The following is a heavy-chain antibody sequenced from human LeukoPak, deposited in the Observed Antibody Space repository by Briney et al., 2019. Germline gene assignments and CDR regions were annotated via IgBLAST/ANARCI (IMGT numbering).Heavy chain of an antibody. CDR2: ISYDGSNK. D-gene: IGHD3-10*01. CDR1: GFTFSSYA. V-gene: IGHV3-30-3*02. J-gene: IGHJ4*02. Sequence: GGSLRLSCAASGFTFSSYAMHWVRQAPGKGLEWVAVISYDGSNKYYADSVKGRFTISRDNSKNTLYLQMNSLRAEDTAVYYCAKHGSGSYYWYFGYWGQGTLVTVSS. CDR3: AKHGSGSYYWYFGY.